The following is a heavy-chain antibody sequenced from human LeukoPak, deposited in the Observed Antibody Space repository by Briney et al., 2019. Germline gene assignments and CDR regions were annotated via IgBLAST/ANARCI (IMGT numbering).Heavy chain of an antibody. D-gene: IGHD2-8*01. CDR2: NSGNT. Sequence: SETLSLTCTVSGGSIFSSNSYWGWIRQPPGKGLEWIGSNSGNTYYNASLKSRVTISVDTSKNQFSLKLSSVTAADTAVYYCARGQRKIVLMVYAIRGGFDYWGQGTLVTVSS. V-gene: IGHV4-39*01. CDR1: GGSIFSSNSY. CDR3: ARGQRKIVLMVYAIRGGFDY. J-gene: IGHJ4*02.